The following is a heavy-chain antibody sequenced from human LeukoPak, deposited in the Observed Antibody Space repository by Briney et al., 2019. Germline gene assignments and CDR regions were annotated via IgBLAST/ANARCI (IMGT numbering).Heavy chain of an antibody. V-gene: IGHV3-30*18. D-gene: IGHD3-10*01. J-gene: IGHJ6*02. CDR3: AKAHHYYYGSGRPKGYYYYGMDV. CDR2: ISYDGSNK. Sequence: PGGSLRLSCAASGFTFSSCGMHWVRQAPGKGLEWVAVISYDGSNKYYADSVKGRFTISRDNSKNTLYLQMNSLRAEDTAVYYCAKAHHYYYGSGRPKGYYYYGMDVWGQGTTVTVSS. CDR1: GFTFSSCG.